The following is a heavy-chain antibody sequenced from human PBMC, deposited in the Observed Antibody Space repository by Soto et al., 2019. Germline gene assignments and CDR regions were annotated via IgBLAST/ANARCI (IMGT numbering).Heavy chain of an antibody. D-gene: IGHD3-16*01. CDR2: IWHDGSNK. J-gene: IGHJ6*02. CDR3: VMDPGFGVWNGMDV. Sequence: QVQLVESGGGVVQPGGSLRLSCAASGFTFINFAMHWVRQAPGKGLEWVAVIWHDGSNKYYADSVEGRFTISRDNFKCTLYLQMYSLRVEDTAVYYWVMDPGFGVWNGMDVWGQGTTVTVSS. CDR1: GFTFINFA. V-gene: IGHV3-33*01.